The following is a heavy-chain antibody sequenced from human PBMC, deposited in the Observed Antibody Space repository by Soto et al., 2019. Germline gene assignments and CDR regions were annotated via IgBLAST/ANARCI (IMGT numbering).Heavy chain of an antibody. V-gene: IGHV3-66*01. J-gene: IGHJ6*02. Sequence: RLSCAASGFTVSSNYMSWVRQAPGKGLEWVSVIYSGGSTYYADSVKGRFTISRDNSKNTLYLQMNSLRAEDTAVYYCARDYCSSTSCYGDLYYYYGMDVWGQGTTVTVSS. CDR2: IYSGGST. D-gene: IGHD2-2*01. CDR1: GFTVSSNY. CDR3: ARDYCSSTSCYGDLYYYYGMDV.